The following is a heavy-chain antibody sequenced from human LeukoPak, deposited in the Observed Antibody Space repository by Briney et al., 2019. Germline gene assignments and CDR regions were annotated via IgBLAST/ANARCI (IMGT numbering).Heavy chain of an antibody. D-gene: IGHD6-19*01. CDR3: ARVIAVAAADAFDI. CDR1: GYTFTSYD. CDR2: MNPNSGNT. J-gene: IGHJ3*02. Sequence: ASVKVSCKASGYTFTSYDINWVRQATGQGLEWMGWMNPNSGNTGYAQKFQGRVTMTRNTSISTAYMELSSLRSEDTAVYYCARVIAVAAADAFDIWGQGTMVTVSS. V-gene: IGHV1-8*01.